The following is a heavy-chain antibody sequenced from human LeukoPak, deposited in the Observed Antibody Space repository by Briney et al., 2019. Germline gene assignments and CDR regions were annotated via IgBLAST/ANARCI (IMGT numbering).Heavy chain of an antibody. CDR1: GFTFSSYA. J-gene: IGHJ6*03. CDR2: ISGSGGST. D-gene: IGHD1-1*01. CDR3: AKAELEDYYYYYYMDV. Sequence: GGSLRLSCAASGFTFSSYAMSWVRQASGKGLEWVSAISGSGGSTYYADSVKGRFTLSRDNSKNTLYLQMNSLRAEDTAVYYCAKAELEDYYYYYYMDVWGKGTTVTVSS. V-gene: IGHV3-23*01.